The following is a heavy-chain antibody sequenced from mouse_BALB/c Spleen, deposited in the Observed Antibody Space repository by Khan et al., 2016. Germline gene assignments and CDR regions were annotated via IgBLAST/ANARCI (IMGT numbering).Heavy chain of an antibody. J-gene: IGHJ3*01. CDR3: ARNGPAWFTY. CDR2: INYSGTT. V-gene: IGHV3-8*02. Sequence: VQLKESGPSLVKPSQTLSLTCSVTGDSITSGYWNWIRKFPGHKLEYMGYINYSGTTYYNPSLNSRISITRDTSKTQYYLQQNSVTSEDTATYYCARNGPAWFTYWGQGTLVTVSA. CDR1: GDSITSGY.